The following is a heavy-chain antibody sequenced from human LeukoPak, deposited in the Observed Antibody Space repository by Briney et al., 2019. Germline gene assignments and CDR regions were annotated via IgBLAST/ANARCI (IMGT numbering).Heavy chain of an antibody. CDR2: IYHTGST. CDR1: GDSIATTNW. V-gene: IGHV4-4*02. D-gene: IGHD3/OR15-3a*01. Sequence: SETLSLTCAVSGDSIATTNWRSWVRQPPGKGLEWIGEIYHTGSTNNNPSLKSRVTISVDKSKNQFSLKLRFVTAADTAVYYCTRSPSDWQSRVLLSWGQGTLVTVSS. J-gene: IGHJ5*02. CDR3: TRSPSDWQSRVLLS.